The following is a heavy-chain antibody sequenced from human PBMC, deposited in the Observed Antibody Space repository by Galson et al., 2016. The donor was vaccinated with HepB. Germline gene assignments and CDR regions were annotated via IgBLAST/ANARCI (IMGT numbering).Heavy chain of an antibody. J-gene: IGHJ4*02. CDR3: AHQVDTGVVSVLDY. V-gene: IGHV2-5*02. D-gene: IGHD5-18*01. CDR2: IYWDDDK. Sequence: PALVKPTQTLTLTCTLSGFSLSTSGVGVHWIRQPPGKALEWLGVIYWDDDKRYSPSLKSRLTITKDTSKNQVVLTMTNLDPVDTATYYCAHQVDTGVVSVLDYWGQGTLITVSS. CDR1: GFSLSTSGVG.